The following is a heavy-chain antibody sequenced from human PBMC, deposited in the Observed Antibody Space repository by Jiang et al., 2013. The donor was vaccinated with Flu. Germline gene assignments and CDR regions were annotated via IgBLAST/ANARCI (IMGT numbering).Heavy chain of an antibody. V-gene: IGHV1-24*01. CDR1: GHTFTSFS. Sequence: SGAEVKKPGASVKVSCKVPGHTFTSFSMHWVRQAPGKGLEWMGGYDPDGGETSYAQQFQGRLTVTEDTSTDTAYMELSSLSSDDTAVYYCATPASVNSGFHTFLEHWGQRTLVTVST. J-gene: IGHJ1*01. CDR3: ATPASVNSGFHTFLEH. D-gene: IGHD1-26*01. CDR2: YDPDGGET.